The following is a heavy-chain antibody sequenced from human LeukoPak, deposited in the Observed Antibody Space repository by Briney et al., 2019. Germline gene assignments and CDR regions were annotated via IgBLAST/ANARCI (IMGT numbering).Heavy chain of an antibody. D-gene: IGHD3-9*01. J-gene: IGHJ4*02. CDR1: GGSISSYY. CDR3: ARVTGYMIEDYFDY. Sequence: PSEALSLTCTVSGGSISSYYWSWIRQPPGKGLEWIGYIYYSGSTNYNPSLKSRVTISVDTSKNQFSLKLRSVTAADTAVYYCARVTGYMIEDYFDYWGQGILVTVSS. CDR2: IYYSGST. V-gene: IGHV4-59*01.